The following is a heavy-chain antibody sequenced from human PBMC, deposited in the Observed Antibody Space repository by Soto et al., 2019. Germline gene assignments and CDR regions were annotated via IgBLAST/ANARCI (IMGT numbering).Heavy chain of an antibody. V-gene: IGHV1-18*01. CDR2: ISAYNGNT. CDR1: GYTFTSYG. CDR3: ARDHGSGKNLGRWEDY. J-gene: IGHJ4*02. Sequence: QVQLVQSGAEEKKPGASVKVSCKASGYTFTSYGISWVRQAPGQGLESMGWISAYNGNTNYAQKLQGRVIMTRDTSTSTAYMELRSLRSDDTAVYYCARDHGSGKNLGRWEDYWGQGTLVTVSS. D-gene: IGHD3-10*01.